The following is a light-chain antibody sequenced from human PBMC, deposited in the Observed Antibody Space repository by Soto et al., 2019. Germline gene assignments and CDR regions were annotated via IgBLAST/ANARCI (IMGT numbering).Light chain of an antibody. V-gene: IGLV2-23*01. CDR3: CSYVGSTTYV. CDR2: EGT. CDR1: SSDVGSYNL. Sequence: QSVLTHPASVSGSPGQSITISCTGTSSDVGSYNLVSWYQQHPGKAPNLMIYEGTKRPSGISSRFSGSKSGNTASLTISGLQAEDEADYYCCSYVGSTTYVFGSGTEVTVL. J-gene: IGLJ1*01.